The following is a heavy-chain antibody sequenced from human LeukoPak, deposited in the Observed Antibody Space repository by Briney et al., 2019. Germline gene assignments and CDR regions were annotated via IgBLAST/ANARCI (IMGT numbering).Heavy chain of an antibody. J-gene: IGHJ5*02. D-gene: IGHD2-15*01. V-gene: IGHV1-8*01. CDR2: MNPNSGNT. CDR1: GYTFTSYD. Sequence: ASVNVSCKASGYTFTSYDINWVRQATGQGLEWMGWMNPNSGNTGYAQKFQGRVTMTRNTSISTAYMELSSLRSEDAAVYYCAGENCSGGSCYHNWFDAWGQGTLVTVSS. CDR3: AGENCSGGSCYHNWFDA.